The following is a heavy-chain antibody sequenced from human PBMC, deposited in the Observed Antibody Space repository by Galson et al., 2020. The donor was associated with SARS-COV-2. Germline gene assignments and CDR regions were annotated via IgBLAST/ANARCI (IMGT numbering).Heavy chain of an antibody. CDR2: THQDGSKK. CDR1: GITLSNPW. D-gene: IGHD6-13*01. CDR3: ASGGQSTSWYWRD. V-gene: IGHV3-7*05. Sequence: ASGITLSNPWLTWVRQAPGTGLEWVDTTHQDGSKKSSVDPVKGRFTISRDSAKNSPYLQMNSLRAEDIAVYFCASGGQSTSWYWRDWGQGTPVTVST. J-gene: IGHJ4*02.